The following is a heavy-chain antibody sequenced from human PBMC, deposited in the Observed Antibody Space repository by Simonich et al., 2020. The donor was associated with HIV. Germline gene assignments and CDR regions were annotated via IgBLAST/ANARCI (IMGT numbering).Heavy chain of an antibody. Sequence: QVQLQQWGAGLLKPSETLSLTCAVYGGSFSGYYWSWFRQPPGKGLEWIGEINHSGSTNYNPSLKSRVTISVDTSKNQFSLKLSSGTAADTAGYYCARLTAGGLGEYFQHWGQGTLVTVSS. V-gene: IGHV4-34*01. CDR1: GGSFSGYY. CDR2: INHSGST. CDR3: ARLTAGGLGEYFQH. D-gene: IGHD6-13*01. J-gene: IGHJ1*01.